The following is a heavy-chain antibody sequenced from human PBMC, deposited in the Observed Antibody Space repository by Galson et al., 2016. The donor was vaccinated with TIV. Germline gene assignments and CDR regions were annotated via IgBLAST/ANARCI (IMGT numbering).Heavy chain of an antibody. CDR2: ISLTGTNT. V-gene: IGHV3-23*01. D-gene: IGHD4-17*01. J-gene: IGHJ3*01. CDR3: AKSAQSGDYSRDDLDV. Sequence: SLRLSCATSGFAFNFYFITWVRQGPGKGLEWVATISLTGTNTYYGDSVKGRFTVSRDNSKNTAFLHMNSLKAEDTADYYCAKSAQSGDYSRDDLDVWGQGTTVTVSS. CDR1: GFAFNFYF.